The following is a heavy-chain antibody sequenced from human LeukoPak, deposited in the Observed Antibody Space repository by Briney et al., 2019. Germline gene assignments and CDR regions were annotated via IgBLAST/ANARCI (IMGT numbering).Heavy chain of an antibody. D-gene: IGHD5-18*01. J-gene: IGHJ4*01. CDR2: LYPGDSDT. CDR3: SRGKIGYSYGLYY. Sequence: GESLNISCNGSGYSFTSYWIGWVRQMPGTGLEWMGILYPGDSDTRYNPSFQGQLTISADKSISTAYLQWSSLKASDTAIYYCSRGKIGYSYGLYYWGQGTLVTVSS. V-gene: IGHV5-51*01. CDR1: GYSFTSYW.